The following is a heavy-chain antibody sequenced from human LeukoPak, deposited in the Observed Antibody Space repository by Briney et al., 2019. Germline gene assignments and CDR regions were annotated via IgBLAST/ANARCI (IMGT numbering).Heavy chain of an antibody. CDR1: GGTFSSYA. CDR3: AREGSSESDFDY. V-gene: IGHV1-69*06. Sequence: SVKVSCKASGGTFSSYAISWVRQAPGQGLEWMGGIIPIFGTANYAQKFQGRVTITADKSTSTAYMELSSLRSEDTAVYYCAREGSSESDFDYWGQGTLVTVSS. CDR2: IIPIFGTA. D-gene: IGHD6-19*01. J-gene: IGHJ4*02.